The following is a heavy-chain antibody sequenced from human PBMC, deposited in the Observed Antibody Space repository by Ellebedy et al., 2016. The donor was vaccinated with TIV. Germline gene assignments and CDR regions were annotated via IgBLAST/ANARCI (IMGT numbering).Heavy chain of an antibody. Sequence: GESLKISCAASGFTFSSYSMNWVRQAPGKGLEWVSSISSSSSYIYYADSVKGRFTISRDNAKNSLYLQMNSLRAEDTAVYYCASDSSGWREDYWGQGTLVTVSS. CDR1: GFTFSSYS. D-gene: IGHD6-19*01. J-gene: IGHJ4*02. CDR3: ASDSSGWREDY. CDR2: ISSSSSYI. V-gene: IGHV3-21*01.